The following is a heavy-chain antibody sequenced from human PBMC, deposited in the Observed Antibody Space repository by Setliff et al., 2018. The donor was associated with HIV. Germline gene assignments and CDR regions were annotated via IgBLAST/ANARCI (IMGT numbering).Heavy chain of an antibody. V-gene: IGHV4-34*01. CDR1: GGSFSGYY. CDR3: ARELGASPHDVFDI. CDR2: INHSGST. D-gene: IGHD3-16*01. J-gene: IGHJ3*02. Sequence: KSSETLSLTCAVYGGSFSGYYWSWIRQPPGKGLEWIGEINHSGSTNYNPSLKSRVTISVDTSKSQFSLKLNSVTAADTAVYYCARELGASPHDVFDIWGQGTMVTVSS.